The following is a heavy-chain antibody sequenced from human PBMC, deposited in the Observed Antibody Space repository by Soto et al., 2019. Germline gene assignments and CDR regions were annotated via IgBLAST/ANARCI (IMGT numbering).Heavy chain of an antibody. CDR3: ARGTGLAARDYFDY. J-gene: IGHJ4*02. D-gene: IGHD6-6*01. Sequence: SETLSLTCAVYGGSFSGYYWSWIRQPPGKGLEWIGEINHSGSTNYNPSLKSRVTISVDTSKNQFSLKLSSVTAADTAVYYCARGTGLAARDYFDYWGQGTLVTVSS. CDR2: INHSGST. CDR1: GGSFSGYY. V-gene: IGHV4-34*01.